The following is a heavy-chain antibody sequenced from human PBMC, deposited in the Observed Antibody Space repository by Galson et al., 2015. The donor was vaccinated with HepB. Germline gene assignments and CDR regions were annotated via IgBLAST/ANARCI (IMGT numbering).Heavy chain of an antibody. Sequence: SVKVSCKASADTFNKYAISWLRQAPGQGPEWMAGIIPMYGAANYAQALHGRVSITADKSTTTVHMELSSLTSEDTAVYYCASGRTTNYWYFDLWGRGTLVTVSS. V-gene: IGHV1-69*06. D-gene: IGHD1-26*01. CDR3: ASGRTTNYWYFDL. CDR2: IIPMYGAA. J-gene: IGHJ2*01. CDR1: ADTFNKYA.